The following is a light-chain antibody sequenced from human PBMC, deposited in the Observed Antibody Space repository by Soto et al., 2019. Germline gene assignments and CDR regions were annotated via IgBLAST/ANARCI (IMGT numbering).Light chain of an antibody. CDR3: SSYAGTDNLLYV. Sequence: QSVLTQPPSASGSPGQSVTISGTGTSSDIGAYNYVSWYQQHPGKAPKLLIYEVIQRPAGVPDRFSGSKSANTASLTVSGLQPEDEADYYCSSYAGTDNLLYVFGSGTKVTVL. J-gene: IGLJ1*01. CDR2: EVI. V-gene: IGLV2-8*01. CDR1: SSDIGAYNY.